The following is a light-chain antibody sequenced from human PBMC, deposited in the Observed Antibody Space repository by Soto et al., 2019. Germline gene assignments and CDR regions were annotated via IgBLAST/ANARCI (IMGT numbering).Light chain of an antibody. Sequence: EIVLTQSPATLSLSPGQRATLSCRASQSVSTYLAWFQQKPGQAPRLLIYDSSNRATDIPARFSGSGSGTDFPLPLSRLEPDDFAVYYWQQRTNWPLTFGGGTRVEIQ. J-gene: IGKJ4*01. V-gene: IGKV3-11*01. CDR1: QSVSTY. CDR2: DSS. CDR3: QQRTNWPLT.